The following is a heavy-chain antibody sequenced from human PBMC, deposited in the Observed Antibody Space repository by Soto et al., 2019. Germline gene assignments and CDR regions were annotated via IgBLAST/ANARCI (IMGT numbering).Heavy chain of an antibody. V-gene: IGHV1-18*01. CDR2: ISGYNGNT. J-gene: IGHJ4*02. CDR3: AREGAFHYYDAIPGSTPPDY. D-gene: IGHD3-22*01. Sequence: QVQLVQSGAEVKKPGASVKVSCKASGYTFTRYGISWVRQAPGQGLEWMGWISGYNGNTNYAQQLQGRVTMTADTSTRTADKELRSLRSDDTAVYYCAREGAFHYYDAIPGSTPPDYWGQGTLFTVSS. CDR1: GYTFTRYG.